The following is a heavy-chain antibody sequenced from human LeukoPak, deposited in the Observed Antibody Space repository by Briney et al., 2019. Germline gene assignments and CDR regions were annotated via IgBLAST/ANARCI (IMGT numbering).Heavy chain of an antibody. D-gene: IGHD4-17*01. CDR1: GFTFSSYW. V-gene: IGHV3-7*01. Sequence: GGSLRLSCAASGFTFSSYWMSWVRQAPGKGLEWVANIKQDGSEKNYVDSVKGRFTISRDNAKNSLYLQMNSLRAEDTAVYYCARDSHDYGDSLRVDYWGQGTLVTVSS. J-gene: IGHJ4*02. CDR3: ARDSHDYGDSLRVDY. CDR2: IKQDGSEK.